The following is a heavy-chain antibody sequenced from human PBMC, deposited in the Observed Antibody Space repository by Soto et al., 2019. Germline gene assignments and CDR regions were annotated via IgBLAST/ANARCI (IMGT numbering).Heavy chain of an antibody. Sequence: PSETLSLTCTVSGGSVSSGSYYWSWIRQPPGKGLEWIGYIYYSGSTNYNPSLKSRVTISVDTSKNQFSLKLSSVTAVDTAVYYCARDGRWLQKLDYWGQGTLVTVSS. CDR2: IYYSGST. V-gene: IGHV4-61*01. J-gene: IGHJ4*02. D-gene: IGHD4-4*01. CDR1: GGSVSSGSYY. CDR3: ARDGRWLQKLDY.